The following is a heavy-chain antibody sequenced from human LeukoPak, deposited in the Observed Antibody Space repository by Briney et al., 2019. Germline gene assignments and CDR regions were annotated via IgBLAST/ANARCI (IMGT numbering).Heavy chain of an antibody. CDR3: ARSFLGDWYFDL. D-gene: IGHD1-26*01. V-gene: IGHV4-59*01. Sequence: SETLSLTSTVSGGSISRYYWRWIRQPPGKGLEWIGCIYYSGSTNYNSSLTSRVTVSVDTSKAQFSLKLSSLTAPDTPVHYCARSFLGDWYFDLWGRGTLVTVSS. CDR2: IYYSGST. J-gene: IGHJ2*01. CDR1: GGSISRYY.